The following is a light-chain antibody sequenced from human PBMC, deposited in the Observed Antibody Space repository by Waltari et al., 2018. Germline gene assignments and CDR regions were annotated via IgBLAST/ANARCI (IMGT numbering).Light chain of an antibody. J-gene: IGLJ2*01. CDR1: SSDVGDFNS. CDR2: DVS. V-gene: IGLV2-14*03. CDR3: SSFTTSSTLL. Sequence: QSALTQPASVSASPGESIPISCTATSSDVGDFNSVSWYQHTPGKAPKCMIYDVSNRPSGVSHRFSGSKSGNTASLTISGLQAEDEAVYYCSSFTTSSTLLFGGGTKLTVL.